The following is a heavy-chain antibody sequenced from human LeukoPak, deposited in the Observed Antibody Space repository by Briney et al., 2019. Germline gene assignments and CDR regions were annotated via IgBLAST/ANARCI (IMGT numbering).Heavy chain of an antibody. CDR3: ARGDSGSYYFDY. D-gene: IGHD1-26*01. V-gene: IGHV3-48*03. Sequence: EGSLRLSCAASGFTFSSYEMNWVRQAPGKGLEWVSYISSSGSTIYYADSVKGRFTVSRDNAKNSLYLQMNSLRAEDTAVYYCARGDSGSYYFDYWGQGTLVTVSS. CDR1: GFTFSSYE. CDR2: ISSSGSTI. J-gene: IGHJ4*02.